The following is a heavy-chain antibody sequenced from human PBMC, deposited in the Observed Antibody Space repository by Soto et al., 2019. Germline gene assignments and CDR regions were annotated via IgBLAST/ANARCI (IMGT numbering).Heavy chain of an antibody. CDR1: GVSFSGQR. J-gene: IGHJ4*02. V-gene: IGHV1-69*01. CDR2: IIPMFRTT. CDR3: ANEPN. Sequence: QVQLVQSGAEVKKPGSSVKVSCKASGVSFSGQRVSWVRQAPGQRLEWMGGIIPMFRTTNYARKFQGRLTITADGSTNTASMELTSLTSEDTAISYGANEPNWGQGTLVTVSS.